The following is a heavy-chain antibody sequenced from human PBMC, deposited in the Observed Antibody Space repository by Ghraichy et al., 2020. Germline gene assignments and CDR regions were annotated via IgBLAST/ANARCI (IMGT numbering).Heavy chain of an antibody. J-gene: IGHJ5*02. V-gene: IGHV4-34*01. CDR1: GGSFSGYY. CDR3: ARGSKDPASAGESRKWFDP. CDR2: INHSGST. D-gene: IGHD6-13*01. Sequence: SETLSLTCAVYGGSFSGYYWSWIRQPPGKGLEWIGEINHSGSTNYNPSLKSRVTISVDTSKNQFSLKLSSVTAADTAVYYCARGSKDPASAGESRKWFDPWGQGTLVTVSS.